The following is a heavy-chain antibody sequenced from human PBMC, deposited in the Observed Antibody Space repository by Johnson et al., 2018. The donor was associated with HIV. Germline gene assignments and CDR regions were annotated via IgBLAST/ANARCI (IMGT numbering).Heavy chain of an antibody. Sequence: QVQLVESGGGLVKPGGSLRLSCAASGFTFSAYYMSWIRQAPGKGLDWVSYISNADSTIYYADSVKGRFTISRDNAKNSLYLQMHSLRAEDTALYYCARGWQQRAFDIWGQGTMVTVSS. V-gene: IGHV3-11*04. CDR2: ISNADSTI. CDR1: GFTFSAYY. D-gene: IGHD6-13*01. CDR3: ARGWQQRAFDI. J-gene: IGHJ3*02.